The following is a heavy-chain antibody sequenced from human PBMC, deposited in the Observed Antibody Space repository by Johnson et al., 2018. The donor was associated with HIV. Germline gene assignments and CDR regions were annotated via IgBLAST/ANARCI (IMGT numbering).Heavy chain of an antibody. J-gene: IGHJ3*01. D-gene: IGHD3-22*01. CDR2: ISWNSGSI. CDR1: GFTFDDYA. CDR3: ARDYYDSGDQWAHVAFDV. Sequence: PLVESGGGLVQPGRSLRLSCAASGFTFDDYAMHWVRQAPGKGLEWVSGISWNSGSIGYADSVKGRFTISRDNAKNSLYLQMNSLRAEDTAVYYCARDYYDSGDQWAHVAFDVWGQGIMVTVSS. V-gene: IGHV3-9*01.